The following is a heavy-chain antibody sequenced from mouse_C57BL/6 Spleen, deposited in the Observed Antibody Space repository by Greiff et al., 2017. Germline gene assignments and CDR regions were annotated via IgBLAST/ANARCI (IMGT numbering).Heavy chain of an antibody. J-gene: IGHJ4*01. V-gene: IGHV3-6*01. CDR1: GYSITSGYY. CDR3: ARAGGDDDYEAMDY. CDR2: ISYDGSN. Sequence: ASGPGLVKPSPSLSLTCSVTGYSITSGYYWNWIRQFPGNKLEWMGYISYDGSNNYNPSLKNRISITRDTSKNQFFLKLNSVTTEDTATYDCARAGGDDDYEAMDYWGQGTSVTVSS.